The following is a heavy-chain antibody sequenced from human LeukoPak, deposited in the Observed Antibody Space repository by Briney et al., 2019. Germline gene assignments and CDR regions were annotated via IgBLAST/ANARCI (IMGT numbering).Heavy chain of an antibody. Sequence: PSETLSLTCTVSGYSISSGYYWGWIRPPPGKALEWIGSIYHSGSTYYNPSLKSRVTISVDTSKNQFSLKLSSVTAADTAVYYCARGGIVGATTPDYWGQGTLVTVSS. D-gene: IGHD1-26*01. CDR1: GYSISSGYY. CDR2: IYHSGST. V-gene: IGHV4-38-2*02. CDR3: ARGGIVGATTPDY. J-gene: IGHJ4*02.